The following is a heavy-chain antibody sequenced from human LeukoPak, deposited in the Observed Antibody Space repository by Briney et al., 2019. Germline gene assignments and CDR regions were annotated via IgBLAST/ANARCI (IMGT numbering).Heavy chain of an antibody. CDR1: GFSFSSYA. Sequence: PGGSLRLSCVVSGFSFSSYAMTWVRQAPGKGLEWVSGITGRGDHTYYADSAKGRFTISRDNFKKTVFLEMNSLRDEDTAVYYCAKGLGLAIVSTLDRWGQGTLVTVSS. CDR3: AKGLGLAIVSTLDR. D-gene: IGHD1-26*01. CDR2: ITGRGDHT. J-gene: IGHJ5*02. V-gene: IGHV3-23*01.